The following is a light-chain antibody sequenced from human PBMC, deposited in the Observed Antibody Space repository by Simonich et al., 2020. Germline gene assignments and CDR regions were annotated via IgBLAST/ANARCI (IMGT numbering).Light chain of an antibody. J-gene: IGLJ3*02. Sequence: QSALTQEASVSGTVGQKVTLSCTGNSNTVGSYAVGWDHQIAHGAPKTVMVGNSRPAGIPDRFSGSKSGTTASLTISGLQPEDEADYYCSTWDYSLSAQVFGGGTKLTVL. CDR2: GNS. CDR3: STWDYSLSAQV. CDR1: SNTVGSYA. V-gene: IGLV1-44*01.